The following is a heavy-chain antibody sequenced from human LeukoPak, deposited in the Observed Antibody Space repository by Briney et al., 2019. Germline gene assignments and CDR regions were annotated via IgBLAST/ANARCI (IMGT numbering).Heavy chain of an antibody. Sequence: ASVKVSCKASGYTFTGYYMHWVRQAPGQGLEWMGWINPNSGGTNYAQKFQGRVTMTRDTSISTAYMELSRLRSDDTAAYYCARVSAAGTGTEFDYWGQGTLVTVSS. CDR3: ARVSAAGTGTEFDY. CDR1: GYTFTGYY. D-gene: IGHD6-13*01. CDR2: INPNSGGT. V-gene: IGHV1-2*02. J-gene: IGHJ4*02.